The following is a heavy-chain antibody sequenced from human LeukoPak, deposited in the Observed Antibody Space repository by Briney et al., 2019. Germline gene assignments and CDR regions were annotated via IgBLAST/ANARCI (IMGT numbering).Heavy chain of an antibody. CDR1: GYTFTGYY. V-gene: IGHV1-2*02. CDR3: ARPMVRGVQTNWFDP. D-gene: IGHD3-10*01. Sequence: ASVKVSCKASGYTFTGYYMHCLRQAPGQGLEWMGWINPNSGGTNYAQKFQGRVTMTRDTSISTAYMELSRLRSDDTAVYYCARPMVRGVQTNWFDPWGQGSLVTVSS. J-gene: IGHJ5*02. CDR2: INPNSGGT.